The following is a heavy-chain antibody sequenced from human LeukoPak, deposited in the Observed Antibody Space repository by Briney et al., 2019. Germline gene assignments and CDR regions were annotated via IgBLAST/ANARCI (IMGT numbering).Heavy chain of an antibody. CDR3: ARDRSYYGSGSYYLAPDAFDI. CDR1: GFTFSSYS. CDR2: ITSSGRYI. D-gene: IGHD3-10*01. V-gene: IGHV3-21*01. Sequence: GGSLRLSCAASGFTFSSYSMNWVRQAPGKGLEWVSSITSSGRYIYYADSVKGRFTISRDNAKNSLYLQMNSLRAEDTAVYYCARDRSYYGSGSYYLAPDAFDIWGQGTMVTVSS. J-gene: IGHJ3*02.